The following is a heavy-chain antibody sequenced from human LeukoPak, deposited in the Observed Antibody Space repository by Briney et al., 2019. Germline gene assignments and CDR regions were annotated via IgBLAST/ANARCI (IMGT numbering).Heavy chain of an antibody. V-gene: IGHV1-2*02. J-gene: IGHJ4*02. CDR3: ARVNYYDSSGYQPYFDY. Sequence: GASVKVSCKASGYIFTGYYMHWVRQAPGQGLEWMGWINPNSGGTNYAQKFQGRVTMTRDTSISTAYMELSRLRSDDTAVYYCARVNYYDSSGYQPYFDYWGQGTLVTVSS. CDR1: GYIFTGYY. CDR2: INPNSGGT. D-gene: IGHD3-22*01.